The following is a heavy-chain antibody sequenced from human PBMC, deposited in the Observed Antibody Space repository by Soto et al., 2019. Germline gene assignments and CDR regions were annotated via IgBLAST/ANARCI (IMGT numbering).Heavy chain of an antibody. D-gene: IGHD6-19*01. CDR1: GGSISCSY. Sequence: SVPKSVTSRVAGGSISCSYWSWIRKSPGKGLEWLGYVYYTGSTNYSPSLRSRVSISVDTSKNEFSLRLSSVTAADTAVYFCARSVAVPGAHIDYWGQGTQVTVSS. J-gene: IGHJ4*02. CDR2: VYYTGST. V-gene: IGHV4-59*01. CDR3: ARSVAVPGAHIDY.